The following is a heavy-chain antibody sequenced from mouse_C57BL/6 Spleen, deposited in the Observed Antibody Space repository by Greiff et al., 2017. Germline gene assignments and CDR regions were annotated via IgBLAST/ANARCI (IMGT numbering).Heavy chain of an antibody. CDR2: IDPSDSYT. V-gene: IGHV1-69*01. J-gene: IGHJ2*01. CDR3: ARKGLDDGYHPYYFDY. Sequence: QVQLQQPGAELVMPGASVKLSCKASGYTFTSYWMHWVKQRPGQGLEWIGEIDPSDSYTNYNQKFKGKSTLTVDKSSSTAYMQLSSLTSEDSAVYYCARKGLDDGYHPYYFDYWGQGTTLTVSS. D-gene: IGHD2-3*01. CDR1: GYTFTSYW.